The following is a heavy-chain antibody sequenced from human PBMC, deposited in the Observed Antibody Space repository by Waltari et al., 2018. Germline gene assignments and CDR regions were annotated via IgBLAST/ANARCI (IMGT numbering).Heavy chain of an antibody. D-gene: IGHD3-10*01. Sequence: QVQSIQSGTEAKKPGASVRVSCRASGYPFGHYGFSWVRQAPGKGLEWMGSISGYNAATEYAQRYQDRITLTTDTSTSTTYMELRNLRSDDTATYYCARDGSGGKYFLDYWGRGTLVTVSS. CDR3: ARDGSGGKYFLDY. J-gene: IGHJ4*02. V-gene: IGHV1-18*01. CDR1: GYPFGHYG. CDR2: ISGYNAAT.